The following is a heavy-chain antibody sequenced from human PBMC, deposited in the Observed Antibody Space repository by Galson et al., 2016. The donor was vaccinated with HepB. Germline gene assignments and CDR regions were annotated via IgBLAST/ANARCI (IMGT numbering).Heavy chain of an antibody. CDR2: ISDSGANT. V-gene: IGHV3-23*01. D-gene: IGHD4-23*01. CDR3: VADHGGLDCFDF. CDR1: GSTFSAYA. J-gene: IGHJ3*01. Sequence: SLRLSCAASGSTFSAYAMAWARQAPGKGLEWVSGISDSGANTYYADSVRGRFSISRDDSKSTLYLQMTNLRVEDTALYYCVADHGGLDCFDFWGRGTMVTVSS.